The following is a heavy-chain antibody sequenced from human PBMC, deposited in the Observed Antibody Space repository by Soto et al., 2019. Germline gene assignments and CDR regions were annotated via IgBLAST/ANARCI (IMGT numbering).Heavy chain of an antibody. Sequence: EVQLLESGGGLVQPGGSLRLSCEASGFTFSTYAMSWVRQAPGKGLEWVSTISGSGGTTNSADSVKGRFSISRDNSKNTLYLQMHSLRAEDTAVYYCAKEFYYYDSSGYYYVEYLQYWGQGTLVIVSS. J-gene: IGHJ1*01. CDR3: AKEFYYYDSSGYYYVEYLQY. CDR2: ISGSGGTT. V-gene: IGHV3-23*01. CDR1: GFTFSTYA. D-gene: IGHD3-22*01.